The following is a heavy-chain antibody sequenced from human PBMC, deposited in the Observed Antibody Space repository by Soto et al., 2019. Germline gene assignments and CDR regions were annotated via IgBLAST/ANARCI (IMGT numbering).Heavy chain of an antibody. Sequence: SVKVSCKVSGFSFTDSAVQWVRQARGQGLEWIGWIVVGSGNTNYAQKFQERVTITRDMSTSTAYMELSSLRSEDTAVYYCAAGRTGGSYYGMDVWGQGTTVTVSS. CDR3: AAGRTGGSYYGMDV. V-gene: IGHV1-58*01. J-gene: IGHJ6*02. D-gene: IGHD2-2*01. CDR1: GFSFTDSA. CDR2: IVVGSGNT.